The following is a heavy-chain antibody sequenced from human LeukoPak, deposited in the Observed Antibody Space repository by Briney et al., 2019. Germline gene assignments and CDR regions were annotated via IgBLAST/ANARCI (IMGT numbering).Heavy chain of an antibody. Sequence: GRSLRLSCAASGFTFDDYAMHWVRQAPGKGLEWVSGISWNSGSIGYVDSVKGRFTISRDNAKNSLYLQMNSLRAEDTAVYYCARAEFPYDYAWGSFEWGQGTLVTVSS. CDR2: ISWNSGSI. CDR3: ARAEFPYDYAWGSFE. D-gene: IGHD3-16*01. J-gene: IGHJ4*02. CDR1: GFTFDDYA. V-gene: IGHV3-9*01.